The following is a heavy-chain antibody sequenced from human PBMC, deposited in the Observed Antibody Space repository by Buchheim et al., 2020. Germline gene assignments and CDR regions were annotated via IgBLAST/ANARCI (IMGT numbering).Heavy chain of an antibody. Sequence: QVQLVQSGTEVKKPGSSVKVSCKTSGGTFSNYAISWVRQAPGQGLEWMGGISPVFNRANYAQKFQGKVTITADESTSTVYMELSSLKSEDTAIYYCARGRRDGFNTRLFDYWGQGTL. CDR2: ISPVFNRA. V-gene: IGHV1-69*13. CDR1: GGTFSNYA. CDR3: ARGRRDGFNTRLFDY. D-gene: IGHD5-24*01. J-gene: IGHJ4*02.